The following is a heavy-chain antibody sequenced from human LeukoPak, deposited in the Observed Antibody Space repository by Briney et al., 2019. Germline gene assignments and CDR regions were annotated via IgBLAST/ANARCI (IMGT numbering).Heavy chain of an antibody. J-gene: IGHJ3*02. Sequence: GGSLRLSCAVSGFTFSTYAMTWVRRAPEKGLEWVSTIRGNGGSTYYADSVKGRFTISRDNSRNTLYLQMNSLRAEDTAIYYCAKSSRYSSDGGAFDIWGQGTMVTVSS. CDR2: IRGNGGST. V-gene: IGHV3-23*01. CDR1: GFTFSTYA. CDR3: AKSSRYSSDGGAFDI. D-gene: IGHD3-16*01.